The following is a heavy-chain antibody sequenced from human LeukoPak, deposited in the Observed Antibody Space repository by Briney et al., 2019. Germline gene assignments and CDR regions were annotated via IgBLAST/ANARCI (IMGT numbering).Heavy chain of an antibody. D-gene: IGHD5-18*01. CDR1: GGTFSSYA. CDR2: IIPIFGTA. CDR3: ARSLPRVLQLWLLGSNWFDP. Sequence: SVTVSCKASGGTFSSYAISWVRQAPGQGLEWMGGIIPIFGTANYAQKFQGRVTITADESTSTAYMELSSLRSEDTAVYYCARSLPRVLQLWLLGSNWFDPWGQGTLVTVSS. V-gene: IGHV1-69*13. J-gene: IGHJ5*02.